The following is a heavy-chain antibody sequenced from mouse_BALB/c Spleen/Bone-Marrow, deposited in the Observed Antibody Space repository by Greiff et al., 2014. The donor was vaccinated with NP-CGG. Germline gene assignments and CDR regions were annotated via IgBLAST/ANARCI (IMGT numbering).Heavy chain of an antibody. CDR3: ARNGNYGAWFAY. D-gene: IGHD2-1*01. Sequence: EVQLQQSGAELVKPGASVKLSCTASGFNIKDTYMHGVKQRPEQGLEWIGRIDPANGNTKYDPKFRGKATITADTSSNTAYLQLSSQTSEDTAVYYCARNGNYGAWFAYWGQGTLVTVSA. J-gene: IGHJ3*01. CDR2: IDPANGNT. V-gene: IGHV14-3*02. CDR1: GFNIKDTY.